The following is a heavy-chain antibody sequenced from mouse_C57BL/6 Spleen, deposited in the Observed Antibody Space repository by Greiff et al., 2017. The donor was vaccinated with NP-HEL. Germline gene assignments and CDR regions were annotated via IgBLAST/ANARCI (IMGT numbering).Heavy chain of an antibody. CDR1: GYTFTSYW. CDR2: ISPSSGYT. J-gene: IGHJ2*01. V-gene: IGHV1-7*01. D-gene: IGHD2-3*01. CDR3: ARWYDGYCVYFDY. Sequence: VQLQQSGAELAKPGASVKLSCKASGYTFTSYWMHWVKQRPGQGLEWIGYISPSSGYTKYNQKFKDKATLTADKSSSTAYMQLSSLTYEDSAVYYCARWYDGYCVYFDYWGQGTTLTVSS.